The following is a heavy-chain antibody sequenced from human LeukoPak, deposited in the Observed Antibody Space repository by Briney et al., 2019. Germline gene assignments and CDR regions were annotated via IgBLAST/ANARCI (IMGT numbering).Heavy chain of an antibody. V-gene: IGHV4-38-2*02. J-gene: IGHJ6*03. CDR2: IYHSGST. CDR1: GYSISSGYY. Sequence: SETLSLTCTVSGYSISSGYYWGWIRQPPGKGLEWIGSIYHSGSTYYNPSLKSRVTISVDTSQNQFSLKLSSVTAADTAVYYCAREGPEVGGFDMDVWGKGTTVTVSS. CDR3: AREGPEVGGFDMDV. D-gene: IGHD3-10*01.